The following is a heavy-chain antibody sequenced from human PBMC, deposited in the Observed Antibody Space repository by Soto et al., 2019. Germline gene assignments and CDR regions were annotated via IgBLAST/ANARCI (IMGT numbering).Heavy chain of an antibody. V-gene: IGHV3-48*02. D-gene: IGHD6-19*01. J-gene: IGHJ4*02. CDR2: INKNGFTI. CDR3: ARGAVTGTSLFDY. CDR1: GFTLTTYS. Sequence: GGSLRLSCAVSGFTLTTYSMNWVRQAPGKGLEWMSFINKNGFTIYYADSVKGRFTISRDYAKNSLYLQMDSLRHEDTAVYYCARGAVTGTSLFDYWGLGTLVTVSS.